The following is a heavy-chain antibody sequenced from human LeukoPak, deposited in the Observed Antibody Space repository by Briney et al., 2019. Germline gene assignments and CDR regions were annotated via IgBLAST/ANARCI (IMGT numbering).Heavy chain of an antibody. CDR1: GFTFSSYS. J-gene: IGHJ6*03. CDR2: ISSSSSTI. CDR3: ARDLPYCSSTSCYIYYYYYMDV. D-gene: IGHD2-2*01. Sequence: PGGSLRLSCAASGFTFSSYSMNWVRQAPGKGLEWVSYISSSSSTIYYADSVKGRFTISRDNAKNSLYLQMNSLRAEDTAVYYCARDLPYCSSTSCYIYYYYYMDVWGKGTTVTVSS. V-gene: IGHV3-48*01.